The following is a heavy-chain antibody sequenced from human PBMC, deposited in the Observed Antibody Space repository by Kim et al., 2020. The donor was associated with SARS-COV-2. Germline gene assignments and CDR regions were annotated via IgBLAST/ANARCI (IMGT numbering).Heavy chain of an antibody. J-gene: IGHJ3*02. Sequence: KSRVTISVDTSKNQFSRKLSSVTAADTAVYYCARSVGDYVWGSYRPPPDIWGQGTMVTVSS. V-gene: IGHV4-59*01. D-gene: IGHD3-16*02. CDR3: ARSVGDYVWGSYRPPPDI.